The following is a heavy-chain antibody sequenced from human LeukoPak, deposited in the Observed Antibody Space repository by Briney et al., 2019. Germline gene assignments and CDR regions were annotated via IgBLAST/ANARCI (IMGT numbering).Heavy chain of an antibody. D-gene: IGHD2-15*01. CDR3: ARLGLGYCSGGSCDSGLVY. CDR1: GGSISSGGYY. J-gene: IGHJ4*02. CDR2: INHSGST. Sequence: MSSETLSLTCTVSGGSISSGGYYWSWIRQPPGKGLEWIGEINHSGSTNYNPSLKSRVTMSVDTSKNQFSLKLSSVTAADTAVYYCARLGLGYCSGGSCDSGLVYWGQGTLVTVSS. V-gene: IGHV4-61*08.